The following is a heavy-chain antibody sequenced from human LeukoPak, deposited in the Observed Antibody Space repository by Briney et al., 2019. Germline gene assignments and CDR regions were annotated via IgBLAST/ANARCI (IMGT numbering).Heavy chain of an antibody. D-gene: IGHD5-12*01. CDR2: ISYDGINT. V-gene: IGHV3-30-3*01. CDR1: GFTFSSYA. Sequence: GGSLRLSCAVSGFTFSSYAMHWVRQAPGKGLEWVATISYDGINTYYADSVEGRFTISRDNSKNTLYLQMNSLRAEDTAVYYCARGRNIVATSGYFDYWGQGTLVTVSS. CDR3: ARGRNIVATSGYFDY. J-gene: IGHJ4*02.